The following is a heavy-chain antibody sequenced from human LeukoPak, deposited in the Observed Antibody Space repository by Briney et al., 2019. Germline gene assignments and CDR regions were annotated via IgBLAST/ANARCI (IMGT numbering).Heavy chain of an antibody. CDR2: ISSSSGTI. Sequence: QPGGSLILSCAASGFIFSSYSMNWVRQAPGKGPEWVAYISSSSGTIYYADSVKGRFTISRDSAKNTLYLQLNSLRDEDTAVYYCARDRGYYGSGSFYHDYWGQGTLVTVSS. CDR1: GFIFSSYS. V-gene: IGHV3-48*02. J-gene: IGHJ4*02. D-gene: IGHD3-10*01. CDR3: ARDRGYYGSGSFYHDY.